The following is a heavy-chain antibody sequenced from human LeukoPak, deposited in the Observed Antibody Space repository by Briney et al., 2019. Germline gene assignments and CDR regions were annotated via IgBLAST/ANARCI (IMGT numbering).Heavy chain of an antibody. D-gene: IGHD3-3*01. V-gene: IGHV4-34*01. CDR2: INHSGST. J-gene: IGHJ4*02. CDR3: AVGITILGVAASFDS. CDR1: GGYFSGYY. Sequence: PSETLSLTCAVYGGYFSGYYWSWIRQPPGKGLEWIGEINHSGSTNYNPSLKSRVTISVDTSKNQFSLKLNSVTDADTAVYYCAVGITILGVAASFDSWGQGNLVIVSS.